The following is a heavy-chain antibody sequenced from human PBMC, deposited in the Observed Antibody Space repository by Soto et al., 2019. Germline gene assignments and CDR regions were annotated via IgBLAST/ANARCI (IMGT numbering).Heavy chain of an antibody. CDR3: ARGDSRRYYDSSGYYFDY. CDR2: IYSGGST. V-gene: IGHV3-53*04. CDR1: GFTVSSNY. J-gene: IGHJ4*02. D-gene: IGHD3-22*01. Sequence: GGSLRLSCAASGFTVSSNYMSWVRQAPGKGLEWVSVIYSGGSTYYADSVKGRVTISRHNSKNTLYLQMNSLRAEDTAVYYCARGDSRRYYDSSGYYFDYWGQGTLVTVSS.